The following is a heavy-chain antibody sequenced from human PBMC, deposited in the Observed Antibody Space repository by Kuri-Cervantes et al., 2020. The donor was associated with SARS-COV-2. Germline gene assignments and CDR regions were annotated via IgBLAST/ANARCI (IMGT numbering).Heavy chain of an antibody. V-gene: IGHV3-21*01. D-gene: IGHD6-6*01. J-gene: IGHJ5*02. Sequence: GGSLRLSCAASGFTFSSYSMNWVRQAPGKGLEWVASISSSSSYIYYADSVKGRLTISRDNATKSLYLQMHSLRAADTAVYYCARARTIAAHPENWFDPWGQGTLVTVSS. CDR1: GFTFSSYS. CDR3: ARARTIAAHPENWFDP. CDR2: ISSSSSYI.